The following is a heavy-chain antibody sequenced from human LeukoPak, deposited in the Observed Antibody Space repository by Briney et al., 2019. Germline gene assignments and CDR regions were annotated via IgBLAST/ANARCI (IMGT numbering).Heavy chain of an antibody. CDR1: GGSISSYY. V-gene: IGHV4-59*01. CDR2: VLDNVRT. J-gene: IGHJ4*02. D-gene: IGHD5-18*01. CDR3: ATIKRGNIFGFFDF. Sequence: SETLSLTCTVSGGSISSYYWSWVRQPPGKGLEWIGYVLDNVRTKDNPSLNSGFTLSANTSKNQFSLRLTPVTAADTAVYYCATIKRGNIFGFFDFWGQGILVTVSS.